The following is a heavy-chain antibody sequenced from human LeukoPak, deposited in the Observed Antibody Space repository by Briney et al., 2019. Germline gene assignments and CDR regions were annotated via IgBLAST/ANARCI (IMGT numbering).Heavy chain of an antibody. CDR3: AKESRFDP. V-gene: IGHV3-21*01. J-gene: IGHJ5*02. Sequence: GGSLRLSCTASGFSLSSYSMNWVRQAPGKGLEWVSSISSSSSYIYYADSVKGRFTISRDNAKNSLYLQMNSLRAEDTAAYYCAKESRFDPWGQGTLVTVSS. CDR1: GFSLSSYS. CDR2: ISSSSSYI.